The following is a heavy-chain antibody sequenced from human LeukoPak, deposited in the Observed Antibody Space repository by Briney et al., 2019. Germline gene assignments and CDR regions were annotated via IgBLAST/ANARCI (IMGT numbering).Heavy chain of an antibody. CDR3: ARDRGTWNDDGFDY. CDR2: IYISGST. V-gene: IGHV4-61*02. D-gene: IGHD1-1*01. J-gene: IGHJ4*02. CDR1: GGSISSGSYY. Sequence: SQTLSLTCTVSGGSISSGSYYWSWIRQPAGKGLEWIGRIYISGSTNYNPSLKSRVTMSVDTSRNQFSLKLSSVTAADTAVYYCARDRGTWNDDGFDYWGQGTLVTVSS.